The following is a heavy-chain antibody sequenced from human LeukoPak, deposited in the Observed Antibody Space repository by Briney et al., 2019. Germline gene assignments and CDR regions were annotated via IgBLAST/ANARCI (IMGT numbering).Heavy chain of an antibody. V-gene: IGHV1-8*02. CDR3: ARGARARGGVIVWGIDY. D-gene: IGHD3-16*02. CDR1: GGTFSSYA. J-gene: IGHJ4*02. Sequence: ASVKVSCKASGGTFSSYAICWVRQAPGQGLEWMGWMNPNSGNTGYAQEFQGRVTMTRNTSISTAYMELSSLRSEDTAVYYCARGARARGGVIVWGIDYWGQGTQVTVSS. CDR2: MNPNSGNT.